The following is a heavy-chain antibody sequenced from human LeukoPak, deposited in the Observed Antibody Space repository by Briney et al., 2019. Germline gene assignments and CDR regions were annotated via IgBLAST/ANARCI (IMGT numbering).Heavy chain of an antibody. CDR2: FDPEDGET. J-gene: IGHJ4*02. CDR1: GHILSELS. CDR3: ATDRPYVWGSFRSGFDY. V-gene: IGHV1-24*01. Sequence: ASVKVSCKVSGHILSELSLHWVRQAPGKGLEWLGGFDPEDGETFYAQKFRGRVTMTEDTSTDTAYMELSSLRSEDTAVYYCATDRPYVWGSFRSGFDYWGPGTLVTVSS. D-gene: IGHD3-16*02.